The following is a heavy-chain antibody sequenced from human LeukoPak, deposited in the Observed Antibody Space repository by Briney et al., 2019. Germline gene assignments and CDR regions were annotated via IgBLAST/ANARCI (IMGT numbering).Heavy chain of an antibody. D-gene: IGHD6-6*01. Sequence: GGSLRLSCAASGFTFSSYAMHWVRRAPGKGLEYVSAISSNGGSTDYANSVKGRFTIPRDNSKNTLYLQMGSLRAEDMAVYYCARGVSSSSSSRGDYWGQGTLVTVSS. CDR2: ISSNGGST. CDR3: ARGVSSSSSSRGDY. CDR1: GFTFSSYA. V-gene: IGHV3-64*01. J-gene: IGHJ4*02.